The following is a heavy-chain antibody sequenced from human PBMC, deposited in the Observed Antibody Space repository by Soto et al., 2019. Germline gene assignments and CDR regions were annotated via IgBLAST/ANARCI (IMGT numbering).Heavy chain of an antibody. V-gene: IGHV3-9*01. J-gene: IGHJ4*02. Sequence: EVQLVESGGGWVQPGRSLRLSWAASGFTFDDYAMNWVRQAPGKGLEWVSGISWNSGRIGYADSVKGRFTISRDNAKNSLYLQMNSLRAEDTALYYCAKGSFLGIAATSPFDYWGQGTLVTVSS. D-gene: IGHD6-13*01. CDR2: ISWNSGRI. CDR3: AKGSFLGIAATSPFDY. CDR1: GFTFDDYA.